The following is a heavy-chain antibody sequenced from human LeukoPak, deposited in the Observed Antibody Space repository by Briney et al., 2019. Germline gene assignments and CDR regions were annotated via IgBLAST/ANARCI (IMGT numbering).Heavy chain of an antibody. CDR3: ANGGKSGSRYFLYYYMDV. CDR2: ISGSGGNT. D-gene: IGHD3-3*01. CDR1: GVIFSSYG. V-gene: IGHV3-23*01. J-gene: IGHJ6*03. Sequence: GGSLRLSCAASGVIFSSYGMSWVRQAPGKGLEWISGISGSGGNTYCADSVKGRFTISRDNSKNTLSLQMNSLRAEDTAVYYCANGGKSGSRYFLYYYMDVWGKGTTVTVSS.